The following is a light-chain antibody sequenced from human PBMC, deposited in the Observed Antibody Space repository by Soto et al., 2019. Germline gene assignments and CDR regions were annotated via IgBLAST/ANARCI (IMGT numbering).Light chain of an antibody. CDR3: QQRYSWPPLT. J-gene: IGKJ4*02. CDR1: QNVYTN. Sequence: ELVLTQSPATLSLSPGERATLSCRASQNVYTNLAWYQQKPGQAPRLVIYDASNKAPGIPARFSGSGSGTEFPLTSRSLEPEDFAVYYCQQRYSWPPLTFGGGTKVEIK. CDR2: DAS. V-gene: IGKV3-11*01.